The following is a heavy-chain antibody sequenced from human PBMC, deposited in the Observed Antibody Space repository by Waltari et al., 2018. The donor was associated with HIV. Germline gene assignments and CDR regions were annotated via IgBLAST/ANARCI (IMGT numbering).Heavy chain of an antibody. CDR1: GGSLSGYY. D-gene: IGHD3-9*01. CDR2: INHIGST. V-gene: IGHV4-34*01. CDR3: ARGTYDILTGYYISYFDY. J-gene: IGHJ4*02. Sequence: QVQLQQWGAGLLKPSETLSLSCAVYGGSLSGYYWSWISQPPGKGLEWIGEINHIGSTSYNPSLQSRVTISVDTSKNQFSLKLSSVTAADTAVYYCARGTYDILTGYYISYFDYWGQGTLVTVSS.